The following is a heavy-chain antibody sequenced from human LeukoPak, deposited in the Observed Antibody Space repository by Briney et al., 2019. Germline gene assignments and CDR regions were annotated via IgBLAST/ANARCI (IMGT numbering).Heavy chain of an antibody. J-gene: IGHJ3*02. CDR3: ASGGYYDAFDI. V-gene: IGHV3-48*01. CDR1: GITFSSHS. Sequence: GGSLRLSCAASGITFSSHSMNWVRQAPGKGLEWASYISNSGNTIYYADPLKGRFTISRDNAKNSLYLQMNSLRAEDTAIYYCASGGYYDAFDIWGQGTMVTVSS. D-gene: IGHD1-26*01. CDR2: ISNSGNTI.